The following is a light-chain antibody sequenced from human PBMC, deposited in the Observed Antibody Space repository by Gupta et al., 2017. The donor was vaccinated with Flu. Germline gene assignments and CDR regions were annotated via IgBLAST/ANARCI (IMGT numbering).Light chain of an antibody. V-gene: IGKV3-20*01. CDR2: GAS. J-gene: IGKJ5*01. CDR1: QSVSSSY. CDR3: QQYGSSLPIT. Sequence: EIVLTQSPGTLSLSPGERATLSCRASQSVSSSYLAWYQQKPGQAPRLLIYGASSRATGIPDRFSGSGSGTDXTRTISXLEPEDFAVYYCQQYGSSLPITFGXGTRLEIK.